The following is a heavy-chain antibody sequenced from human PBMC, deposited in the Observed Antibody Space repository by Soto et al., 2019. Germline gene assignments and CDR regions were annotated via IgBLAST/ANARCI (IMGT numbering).Heavy chain of an antibody. J-gene: IGHJ6*02. Sequence: EVQVVESGGGLVKPGGSLRLSCAGYGFTFSSYSINWVRQAPGKGLEWVSSISSSSSYIYYADSMKGRFTISRDNAKNSVFPQMNSQRAEDTALYYCARSGLSGSYWDGMDVWGQGTTDTVSS. D-gene: IGHD1-26*01. CDR1: GFTFSSYS. CDR3: ARSGLSGSYWDGMDV. V-gene: IGHV3-21*01. CDR2: ISSSSSYI.